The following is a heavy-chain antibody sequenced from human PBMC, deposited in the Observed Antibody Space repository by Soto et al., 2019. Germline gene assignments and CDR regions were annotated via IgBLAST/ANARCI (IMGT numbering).Heavy chain of an antibody. CDR2: FDPEDGET. CDR1: GYTLTELS. CDR3: ATATPNGNLGGIDNWFDP. V-gene: IGHV1-24*01. Sequence: ASVKVSCKVSGYTLTELSMHWVRQAPGKGLEWMGGFDPEDGETIYAQKFQGRVTMTEDTSTDTAYMELSSLRSEDTAVYYCATATPNGNLGGIDNWFDPWGQGTLVTVSS. J-gene: IGHJ5*02. D-gene: IGHD1-1*01.